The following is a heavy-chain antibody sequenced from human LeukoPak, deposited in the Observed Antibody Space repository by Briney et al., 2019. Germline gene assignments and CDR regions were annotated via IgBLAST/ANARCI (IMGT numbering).Heavy chain of an antibody. D-gene: IGHD6-6*01. CDR2: VNHSGST. CDR1: GGSFSDYY. CDR3: ARHRGSSSLFDY. V-gene: IGHV4-34*01. J-gene: IGHJ4*02. Sequence: SETLSLTCAVYGGSFSDYYWSWIRQPPGKGLEWIGEVNHSGSTNYNPSLKSRVTISVDTSENQFSLKLSSVTAADTAVYYCARHRGSSSLFDYWGQGTLVTVSS.